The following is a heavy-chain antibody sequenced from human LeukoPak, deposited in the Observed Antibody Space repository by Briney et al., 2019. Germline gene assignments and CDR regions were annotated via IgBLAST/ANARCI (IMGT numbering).Heavy chain of an antibody. CDR1: GGPISSYY. J-gene: IGHJ1*01. Sequence: SETLSLTCTVSGGPISSYYWSWIRQPPGKGLEWIGYIYYSGSTNYNPSLKSRVTISVDTSKNQFSLKLSSVTAADTAVYYCARHGAAAGQGYFQHWGQGTLVTVSS. CDR2: IYYSGST. CDR3: ARHGAAAGQGYFQH. V-gene: IGHV4-59*08. D-gene: IGHD6-13*01.